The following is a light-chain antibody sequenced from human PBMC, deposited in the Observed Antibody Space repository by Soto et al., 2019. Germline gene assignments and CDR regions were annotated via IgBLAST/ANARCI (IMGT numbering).Light chain of an antibody. J-gene: IGLJ7*01. CDR1: SSNIGSNY. CDR3: AAWDDSLRGRTV. V-gene: IGLV1-47*01. Sequence: QSVLTQPPSASGTPGQRVTISCSGSSSNIGSNYVYWYQQLPGTAPKLLIYRNNQRPSGVPDRFSGSKSGTSASLAISGLRSEDEAEYYCAAWDDSLRGRTVFGGGTQLTVL. CDR2: RNN.